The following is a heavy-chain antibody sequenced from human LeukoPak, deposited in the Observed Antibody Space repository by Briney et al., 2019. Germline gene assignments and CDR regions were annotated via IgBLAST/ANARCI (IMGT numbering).Heavy chain of an antibody. V-gene: IGHV4-34*01. J-gene: IGHJ5*02. D-gene: IGHD3-3*01. CDR2: INHSGST. Sequence: PSETLSLTCAVYGGSFSGYYWSWIRQPPGKGLEWIGEINHSGSTNYNPSLKSRVTISVDTSKNQFSLKLSSVTAADTAVYYCARHGGPPLRFLEWLPTGGVARWFDPWGQGTLVTVSS. CDR1: GGSFSGYY. CDR3: ARHGGPPLRFLEWLPTGGVARWFDP.